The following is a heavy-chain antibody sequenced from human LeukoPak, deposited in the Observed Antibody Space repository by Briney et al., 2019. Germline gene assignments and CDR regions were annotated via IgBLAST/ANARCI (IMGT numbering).Heavy chain of an antibody. V-gene: IGHV4-59*01. D-gene: IGHD1-26*01. J-gene: IGHJ6*03. CDR1: GGSISSYY. Sequence: PSATLSLTCTVSGGSISSYYWSWIRHPPGKGLEWIGYIYYSGSTNYNPSLKSRVTISVDTSKNQFSLKLSSVTAADTAVYYCATTQGASGSYWPSYYYYMDVWGKGTTVTVSS. CDR3: ATTQGASGSYWPSYYYYMDV. CDR2: IYYSGST.